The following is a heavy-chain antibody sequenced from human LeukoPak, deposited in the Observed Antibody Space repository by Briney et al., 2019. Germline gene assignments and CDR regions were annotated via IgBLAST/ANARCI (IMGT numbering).Heavy chain of an antibody. CDR1: GGSISSGTYY. CDR2: IYHSGST. J-gene: IGHJ4*02. Sequence: SQTLSLTCTVSGGSISSGTYYWSWIRQPAGKGLEWIGRIYHSGSTYYNPSLKSRVTISVDTSKNQFSLKLSSVTAADTAVYYCARRYYYDSSGDHAFDYWGQGTLVTVSS. CDR3: ARRYYYDSSGDHAFDY. V-gene: IGHV4-61*02. D-gene: IGHD3-22*01.